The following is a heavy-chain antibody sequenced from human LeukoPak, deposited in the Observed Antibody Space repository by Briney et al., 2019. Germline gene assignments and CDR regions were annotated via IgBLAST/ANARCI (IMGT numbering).Heavy chain of an antibody. CDR2: ISAEKGNT. V-gene: IGHV1-18*01. J-gene: IGHJ2*01. CDR3: ARDGYFDL. CDR1: VDTFSPSG. Sequence: APVRGSCKASVDTFSPSGIAWGREAPGQGLEWMGWISAEKGNTSYAQNLQGRFTMTTDTATTTAHMELRSLRVDDTAVYYCARDGYFDLWGRGTLVTVSS.